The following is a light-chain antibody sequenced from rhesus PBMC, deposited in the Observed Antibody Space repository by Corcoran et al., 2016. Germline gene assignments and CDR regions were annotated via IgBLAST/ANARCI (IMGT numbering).Light chain of an antibody. CDR2: YAS. J-gene: IGKJ3*01. V-gene: IGKV1S14*01. Sequence: DIQMTQSPSSLSASVGDTVTITFRASQYIANYLAWYQQKPGKAPKPLVYYASNLESGVPSRFSGGGSGTDFTLTISSLQPEDFAIYYCQQHKTYPITFGPGTKLDIK. CDR1: QYIANY. CDR3: QQHKTYPIT.